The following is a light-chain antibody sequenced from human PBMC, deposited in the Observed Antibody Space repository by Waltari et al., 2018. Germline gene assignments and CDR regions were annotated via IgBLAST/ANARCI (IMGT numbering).Light chain of an antibody. CDR2: GAY. Sequence: CRASQSVRTYLACYQQKPGQAPRLLIYGAYSRAAGIPDRFSGSGYGTDFSLTISRLEPEDFAVYYCQHHVRLPTTFGQGTRVEI. CDR1: QSVRTY. CDR3: QHHVRLPTT. J-gene: IGKJ1*01. V-gene: IGKV3-20*01.